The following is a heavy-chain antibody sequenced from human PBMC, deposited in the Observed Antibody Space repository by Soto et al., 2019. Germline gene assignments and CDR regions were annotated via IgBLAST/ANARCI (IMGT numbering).Heavy chain of an antibody. V-gene: IGHV4-59*01. CDR3: ARSPYGGRAAYFDY. CDR1: GGSISSYY. CDR2: IYYSGST. Sequence: KPSETLSLTCTVSGGSISSYYWSWIRQPPGKGLEWIGYIYYSGSTNYNPSLKSRVTISVDTSKNQFSLKLSSVTVADTAVYYCARSPYGGRAAYFDYWGQGTLVTVSS. J-gene: IGHJ4*02. D-gene: IGHD2-15*01.